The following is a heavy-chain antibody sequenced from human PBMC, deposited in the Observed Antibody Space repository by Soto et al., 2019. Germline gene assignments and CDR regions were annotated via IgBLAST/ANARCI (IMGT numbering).Heavy chain of an antibody. Sequence: ASETLSLTCTVSGGSISSGGYYWSWIRQHPGKGLEWIGYIYYSGSTYYNPSLKSRVTISVDTSKNQFSLKLSSVTAADTAVYYCARGVVVVVPAAAPFDPWGQGTLVTVSS. J-gene: IGHJ5*02. CDR2: IYYSGST. V-gene: IGHV4-31*03. D-gene: IGHD2-2*01. CDR1: GGSISSGGYY. CDR3: ARGVVVVVPAAAPFDP.